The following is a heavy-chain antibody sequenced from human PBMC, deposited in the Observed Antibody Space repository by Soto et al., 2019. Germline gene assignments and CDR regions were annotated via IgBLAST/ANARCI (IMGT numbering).Heavy chain of an antibody. Sequence: PGGSLRLSCAAPGFTFSSYAMIWVRQAPGKGLEWVSAISGSGGSTYYADSVKGRFTISRDNSKNTLYLQMNSLRAEDTAVYYCANVPTDSSWNYYYYGMDVWGQGTRSPSP. J-gene: IGHJ6*02. CDR3: ANVPTDSSWNYYYYGMDV. D-gene: IGHD6-13*01. CDR2: ISGSGGST. V-gene: IGHV3-23*01. CDR1: GFTFSSYA.